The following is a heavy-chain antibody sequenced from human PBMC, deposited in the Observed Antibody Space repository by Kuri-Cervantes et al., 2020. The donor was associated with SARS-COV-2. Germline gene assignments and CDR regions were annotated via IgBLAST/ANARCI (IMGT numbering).Heavy chain of an antibody. J-gene: IGHJ4*02. Sequence: GSLRLSCTVSGASIRSSSYFWAWIRQPPGKGLEWIGSIYPSGHSYYNPSLKSPVTISLDTPKNQFSLKLSSVTAADTAVYYCARLVVPAAPSDYWGQGTLVTVSS. V-gene: IGHV4-39*01. CDR3: ARLVVPAAPSDY. CDR1: GASIRSSSYF. CDR2: IYPSGHS. D-gene: IGHD2-2*01.